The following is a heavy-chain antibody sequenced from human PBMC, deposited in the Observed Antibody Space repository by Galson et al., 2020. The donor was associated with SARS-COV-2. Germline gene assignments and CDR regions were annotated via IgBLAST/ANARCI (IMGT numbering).Heavy chain of an antibody. CDR1: GFSLSNARMG. Sequence: SGPTLVKPTETLTLTCTVSGFSLSNARMGVSWIHQPPGKALEWLAHIFSNDEKSYSTSLKSRLTISKDTSKSQVVLTMTNMDPVDTATYYCARISFSIAVAGDPPHYWYFDLWGRGTLVTVSS. D-gene: IGHD6-19*01. V-gene: IGHV2-26*01. CDR2: IFSNDEK. CDR3: ARISFSIAVAGDPPHYWYFDL. J-gene: IGHJ2*01.